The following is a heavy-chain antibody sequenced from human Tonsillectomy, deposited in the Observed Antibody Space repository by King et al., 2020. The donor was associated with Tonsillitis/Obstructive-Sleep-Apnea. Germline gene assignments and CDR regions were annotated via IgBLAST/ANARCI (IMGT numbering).Heavy chain of an antibody. V-gene: IGHV3-49*05. CDR2: IRSKAYGVTT. CDR1: GFTFGDYA. CDR3: ARDNDYIWGSYRPLFDY. J-gene: IGHJ4*02. D-gene: IGHD3-16*02. Sequence: QLVQSVGGLVKPGRSLRLSCTASGFTFGDYAMTWFRQAPGKGLEWVGFIRSKAYGVTTEYAASVKGRFTISRDDSKSIAYLQMNSLKTEDTAVYYCARDNDYIWGSYRPLFDYWGQGTLVTVSS.